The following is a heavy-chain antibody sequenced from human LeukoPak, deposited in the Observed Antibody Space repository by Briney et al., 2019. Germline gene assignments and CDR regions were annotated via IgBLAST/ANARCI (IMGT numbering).Heavy chain of an antibody. CDR3: VSPDRYFYGSGYSPFDY. D-gene: IGHD3-22*01. CDR2: ISYDGSNK. J-gene: IGHJ4*02. Sequence: PGTSLRLSCAASGFTFYSYAVHWVRQAPGKGLGWVALISYDGSNKYYADSVKGRFTISRDNSKNTLYLQMNSLRAEDTAVYYCVSPDRYFYGSGYSPFDYWGQGSLVTVSS. V-gene: IGHV3-30*01. CDR1: GFTFYSYA.